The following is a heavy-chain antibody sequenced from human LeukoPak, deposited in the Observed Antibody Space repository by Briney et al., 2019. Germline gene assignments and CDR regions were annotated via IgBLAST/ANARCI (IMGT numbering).Heavy chain of an antibody. D-gene: IGHD2-15*01. V-gene: IGHV4-4*02. CDR3: APSPCSGDSCYRFDF. CDR2: IHHSGNT. J-gene: IGHJ4*02. Sequence: EPSETLSLTCAVSGASISSSYWGSWVRQPPGKGLEWIGEIHHSGNTKYNPSLKSRVTISVDKSKNQFSLKLSSVTAADTAVYYCAPSPCSGDSCYRFDFWGQGTQVTVSS. CDR1: GASISSSYW.